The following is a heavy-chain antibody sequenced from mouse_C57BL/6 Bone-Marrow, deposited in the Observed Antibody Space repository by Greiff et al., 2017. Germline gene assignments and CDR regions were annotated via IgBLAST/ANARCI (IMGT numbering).Heavy chain of an antibody. CDR3: TRSFDYCSSLYAMDY. J-gene: IGHJ4*01. D-gene: IGHD1-1*01. Sequence: VQLQQPGAELVRPGTSVKLSCKASGYTFTSYWMNWVKQRPGQGLEWIGVIVPSDSYTNYNQQFKGKATLTVDTSSSTAYLQLSILTSEDSAVYYCTRSFDYCSSLYAMDYWGQGTSVTVSS. CDR2: IVPSDSYT. CDR1: GYTFTSYW. V-gene: IGHV1-59*01.